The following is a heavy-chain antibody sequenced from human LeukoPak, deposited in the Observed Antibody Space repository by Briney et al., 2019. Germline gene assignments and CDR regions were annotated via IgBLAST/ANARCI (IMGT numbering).Heavy chain of an antibody. CDR1: GYTFTNYW. CDR2: IYPGDSDT. Sequence: GESLKISCKGFGYTFTNYWIGWVRQMPGKGLEWMGIIYPGDSDTRYSPSFQGQVTISADKSVTTAYLQWSSLKASDTAMYYCASRNGYTSGSGFDPWGQGTLVTVSS. CDR3: ASRNGYTSGSGFDP. D-gene: IGHD6-19*01. V-gene: IGHV5-51*01. J-gene: IGHJ5*02.